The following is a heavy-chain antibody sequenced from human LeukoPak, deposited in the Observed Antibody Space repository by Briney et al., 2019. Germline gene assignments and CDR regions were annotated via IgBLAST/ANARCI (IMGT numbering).Heavy chain of an antibody. V-gene: IGHV1-2*02. Sequence: GASVKVSCKASGYTFTGYYMHWVRQAPGQGLEWMGYIYPNNGATKYAQKFQGRVTMTTDTSTSTAYMELRSLRSDDTAVYYCARSELRYFDWLSNPGIDYWGQGTLVTVSS. CDR1: GYTFTGYY. J-gene: IGHJ4*02. D-gene: IGHD3-9*01. CDR2: IYPNNGAT. CDR3: ARSELRYFDWLSNPGIDY.